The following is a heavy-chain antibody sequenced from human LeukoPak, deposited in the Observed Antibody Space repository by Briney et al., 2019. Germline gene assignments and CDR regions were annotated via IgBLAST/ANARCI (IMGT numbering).Heavy chain of an antibody. D-gene: IGHD6-6*01. CDR3: AREYSSSSGRAFDI. J-gene: IGHJ3*02. CDR2: ISANGFDT. Sequence: GGSLRLSCTASGFTFSSYAMTWVRQAPGKGLEWVSSISANGFDTYYADSVKGRFTISRDNSKNTLYLQMNSLRAEDTAIYYCAREYSSSSGRAFDIWGQGTMVTVSS. V-gene: IGHV3-23*01. CDR1: GFTFSSYA.